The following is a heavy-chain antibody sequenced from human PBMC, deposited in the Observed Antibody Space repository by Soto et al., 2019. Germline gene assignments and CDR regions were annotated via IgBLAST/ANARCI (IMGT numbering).Heavy chain of an antibody. CDR3: ASDRSALGYCSGGSCYEGYFDL. Sequence: QVQLVQSGAEVKKPGASVKVSCKASGYTFTSYGISWVRQAPGQGLEWMGWISAYNGNTNYAQKLQGRVTMTTDTSTSTAYMELRSLRSDDTAVYYCASDRSALGYCSGGSCYEGYFDLWGRGTLVTVSS. V-gene: IGHV1-18*01. D-gene: IGHD2-15*01. CDR1: GYTFTSYG. J-gene: IGHJ2*01. CDR2: ISAYNGNT.